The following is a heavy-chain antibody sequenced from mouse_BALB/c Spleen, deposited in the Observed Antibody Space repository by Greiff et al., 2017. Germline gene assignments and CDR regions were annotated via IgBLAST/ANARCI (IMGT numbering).Heavy chain of an antibody. CDR3: ARRPPYGNYDY. J-gene: IGHJ2*01. CDR2: INPGSGGT. Sequence: QVQLQQSGAELVRPGTSVKVSCKASGYAFTNYLIEWVKQRPGQGLEWIGVINPGSGGTNYNEKFKGKATLTADKSSSTAYMQLSSLTSDDSAVYFCARRPPYGNYDYWGQGTTLTVSS. CDR1: GYAFTNYL. V-gene: IGHV1-54*01. D-gene: IGHD2-1*01.